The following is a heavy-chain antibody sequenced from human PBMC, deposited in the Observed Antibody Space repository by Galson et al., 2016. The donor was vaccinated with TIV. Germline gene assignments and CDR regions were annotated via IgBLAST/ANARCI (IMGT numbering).Heavy chain of an antibody. CDR3: ARERRHCGNECFLRYYYGMDA. CDR2: IDSDGST. Sequence: SLRFSCAASGLSVSDNYMTWVRQAPGKGLEWVALIDSDGSTIHADSVKGRFTVSRDNSKNMVYLQMNSLRPEDTAVYFCARERRHCGNECFLRYYYGMDAWGQGTTVTVSS. V-gene: IGHV3-66*02. J-gene: IGHJ6*02. D-gene: IGHD2-21*01. CDR1: GLSVSDNY.